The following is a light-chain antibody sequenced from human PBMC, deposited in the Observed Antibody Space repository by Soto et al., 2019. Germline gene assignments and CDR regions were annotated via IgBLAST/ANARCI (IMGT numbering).Light chain of an antibody. V-gene: IGKV3-15*01. J-gene: IGKJ1*01. Sequence: EIVMTQSPATLSVSPGERATLSCRASQSVSSNLAWYQQKPGQAPRLLIYGASIRATGIPVRFSGSGSGTAFTLTISSLQSGDFAVYYCQQYNNWPPWTFGLGTKVEIK. CDR3: QQYNNWPPWT. CDR2: GAS. CDR1: QSVSSN.